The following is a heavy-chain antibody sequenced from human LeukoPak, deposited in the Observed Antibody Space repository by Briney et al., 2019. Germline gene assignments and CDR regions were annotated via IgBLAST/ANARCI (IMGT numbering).Heavy chain of an antibody. J-gene: IGHJ4*02. CDR2: IYYSGST. D-gene: IGHD3-16*01. Sequence: SETLSLTCTVSGGSISSYYWSWIRQPPGKGLEWIGYIYYSGSTNYNPSLKNRVTISVDTSKNQFSLKLSSVTAADTAVYYCARRRGSYVDYWGQGTLVTVSS. V-gene: IGHV4-59*08. CDR3: ARRRGSYVDY. CDR1: GGSISSYY.